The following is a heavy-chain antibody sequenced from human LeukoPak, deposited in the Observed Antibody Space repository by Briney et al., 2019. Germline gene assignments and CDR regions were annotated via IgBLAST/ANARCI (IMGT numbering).Heavy chain of an antibody. CDR1: GGSISSYY. D-gene: IGHD3-3*01. Sequence: KSSETLSLTCTVSGGSISSYYWSWVRQPPGEGLEWIGYIYYRGSTNYNPSLKSRVTISVDTSKHQFSLKLSSVTAADTAVYYCAREVLVTIFGVVTPLYYLDVWGKGTTVTVSS. CDR2: IYYRGST. CDR3: AREVLVTIFGVVTPLYYLDV. V-gene: IGHV4-59*12. J-gene: IGHJ6*03.